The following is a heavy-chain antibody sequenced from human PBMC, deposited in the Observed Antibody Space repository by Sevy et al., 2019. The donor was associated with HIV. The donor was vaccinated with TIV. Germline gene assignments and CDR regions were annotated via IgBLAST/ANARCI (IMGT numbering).Heavy chain of an antibody. CDR1: GGSISSSSYY. CDR2: LYSTGAT. CDR3: ATPLPSRYYEGTGGYFDL. J-gene: IGHJ2*01. V-gene: IGHV4-39*01. Sequence: SETLSLTCTISGGSISSSSYYWGWIRQPPGKGLEWMGSLYSTGATSYNPSLKSRVTVSADTSRNRFYLKLDSVGAADTAVYYCATPLPSRYYEGTGGYFDLWGRGTLVTVSS. D-gene: IGHD3-22*01.